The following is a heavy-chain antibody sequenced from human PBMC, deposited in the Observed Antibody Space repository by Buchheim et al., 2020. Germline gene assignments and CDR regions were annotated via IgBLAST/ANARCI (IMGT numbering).Heavy chain of an antibody. J-gene: IGHJ6*02. V-gene: IGHV3-48*03. CDR2: ISSSGSTI. CDR1: GFTFSSYE. D-gene: IGHD2-2*01. Sequence: EVQLVESGGGLVQPGGSLRLSCAASGFTFSSYEMNWVRQAPGKGLEWVSYISSSGSTIYYADSVKGRFTISRDNAKNSPYLQMNSLRAEDTAVYYCARDRYCSSTSCYLLSAYYYYGMDVWGQGTT. CDR3: ARDRYCSSTSCYLLSAYYYYGMDV.